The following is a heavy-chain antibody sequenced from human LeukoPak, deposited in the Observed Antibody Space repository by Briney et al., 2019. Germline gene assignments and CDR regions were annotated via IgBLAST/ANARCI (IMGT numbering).Heavy chain of an antibody. D-gene: IGHD2-15*01. CDR1: GFPFRGFV. CDR2: LNTDGAWT. Sequence: WGSLTPSCAASGFPFRGFVMSWVRLAPGMGPEGVSGLNTDGAWTYYADSVKGRFTSSRDNSENTLYLQMNSLRVEDTAVYYCAKSTAGCSGGTCYSALESWGQGTLVTVSS. J-gene: IGHJ4*02. V-gene: IGHV3-23*01. CDR3: AKSTAGCSGGTCYSALES.